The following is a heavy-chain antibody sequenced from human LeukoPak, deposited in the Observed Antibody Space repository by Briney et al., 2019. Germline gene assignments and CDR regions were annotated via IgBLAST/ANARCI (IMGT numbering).Heavy chain of an antibody. CDR3: ARSRIWFGELYGFDP. Sequence: TSETLSLTCAVYGGSFSGYYWSWIRQPPGKGLEWIGEINHSGSTNYNPSLKSRVTISVDTSKNQFSLKLSSVTAADTAVYYCARSRIWFGELYGFDPWGQGTLVTVSS. CDR1: GGSFSGYY. V-gene: IGHV4-34*01. J-gene: IGHJ5*02. D-gene: IGHD3-10*01. CDR2: INHSGST.